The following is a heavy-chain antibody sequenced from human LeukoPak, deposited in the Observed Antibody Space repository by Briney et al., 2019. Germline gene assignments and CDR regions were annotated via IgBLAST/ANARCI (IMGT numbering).Heavy chain of an antibody. CDR3: ARREYYFDY. CDR2: IYYNGNT. V-gene: IGHV4-59*08. Sequence: SETLSLTCTVSGGSISSYYWSWIRQPPGKGLEWIGNIYYNGNTNYNPSLKGRVTISLDTPKNQFSLNLSSVTAADTAVYYCARREYYFDYWGQGTLVTVSS. J-gene: IGHJ4*02. CDR1: GGSISSYY.